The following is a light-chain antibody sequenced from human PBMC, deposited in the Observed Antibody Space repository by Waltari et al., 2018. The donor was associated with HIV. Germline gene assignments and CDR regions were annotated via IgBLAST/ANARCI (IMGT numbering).Light chain of an antibody. CDR3: QQRSNWPLT. CDR2: DVS. J-gene: IGKJ4*01. CDR1: QTLNTF. V-gene: IGKV3-11*01. Sequence: EIVLTQSPVTLSLSPGERATLSCRASQTLNTFLAWYQHIPGQAPRLLIYDVSNRATGIPARFSGSGSGTDFTLTISSLEPEDFAVYYCQQRSNWPLTFGGGTKVEMK.